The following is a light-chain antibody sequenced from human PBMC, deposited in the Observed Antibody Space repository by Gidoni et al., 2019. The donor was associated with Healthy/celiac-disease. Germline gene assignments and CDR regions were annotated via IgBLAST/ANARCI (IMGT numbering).Light chain of an antibody. J-gene: IGKJ1*01. CDR2: DAA. V-gene: IGKV3-11*01. CDR3: QQRSNWPRT. Sequence: EIVLTQSPATLSLSPGERATLSCRASHSFSSSLAGYQQKHGQAPRILIYDAANRATGIPARFSGSGSGKDFTLTISSLEPEDFAVYYCQQRSNWPRTFGQGTKVEIK. CDR1: HSFSSS.